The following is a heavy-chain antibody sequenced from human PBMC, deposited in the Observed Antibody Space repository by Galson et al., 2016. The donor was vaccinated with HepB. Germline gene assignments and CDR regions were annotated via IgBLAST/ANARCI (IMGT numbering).Heavy chain of an antibody. Sequence: SLRLSCAASGFTFSDYWMHWVRQAPGKGLVWVSHITSDGSRTTYADSVKGRFTISRDNAESSLYLQMNSLRVEDTAVYYCVRKIGYNFGYFSWGQGTLVTVSS. CDR3: VRKIGYNFGYFS. V-gene: IGHV3-74*01. CDR2: ITSDGSRT. J-gene: IGHJ5*02. D-gene: IGHD5-18*01. CDR1: GFTFSDYW.